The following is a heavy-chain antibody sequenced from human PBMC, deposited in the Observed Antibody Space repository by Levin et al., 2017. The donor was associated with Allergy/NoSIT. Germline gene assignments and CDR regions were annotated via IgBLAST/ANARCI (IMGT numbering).Heavy chain of an antibody. Sequence: ASVKVSCKASGYTFTGYYMHWVRQAPGQGLEWMGWINPNSGGTNYAQKFQGRVTMTRDTSISTAYMELSRLRSDDTAVYYCARALSIAVAGTVGYWGQGTLVTVSS. J-gene: IGHJ4*02. CDR1: GYTFTGYY. V-gene: IGHV1-2*02. CDR3: ARALSIAVAGTVGY. CDR2: INPNSGGT. D-gene: IGHD6-19*01.